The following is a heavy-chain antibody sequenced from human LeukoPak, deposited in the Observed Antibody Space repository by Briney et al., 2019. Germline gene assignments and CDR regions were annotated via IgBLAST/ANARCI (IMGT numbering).Heavy chain of an antibody. CDR3: ARDGYSSSWYRLSYYFDY. CDR1: GYTFTSYA. J-gene: IGHJ4*02. Sequence: ASVKVSCKASGYTFTSYAMHWVRQAPGQRLEWRGWINAGNGNTKYSQKFQGRVTITRGTSASTAYMELSSLRSEDTAVYYCARDGYSSSWYRLSYYFDYWGQGTLVTVSS. D-gene: IGHD6-13*01. V-gene: IGHV1-3*01. CDR2: INAGNGNT.